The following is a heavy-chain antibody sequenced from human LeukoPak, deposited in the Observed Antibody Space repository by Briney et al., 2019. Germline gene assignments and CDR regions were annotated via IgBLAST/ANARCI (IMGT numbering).Heavy chain of an antibody. CDR3: ARTAARQDWFDP. CDR2: INPNSGGT. J-gene: IGHJ5*02. Sequence: ASVKVSCKASGYTFTGYYMHWVRQAPGQGLEWMGWINPNSGGTNYEQKFQGRVTMTRDTSISTAYMELSRLRSDDTAVYYCARTAARQDWFDPWGQGTLVTVSS. CDR1: GYTFTGYY. D-gene: IGHD6-6*01. V-gene: IGHV1-2*02.